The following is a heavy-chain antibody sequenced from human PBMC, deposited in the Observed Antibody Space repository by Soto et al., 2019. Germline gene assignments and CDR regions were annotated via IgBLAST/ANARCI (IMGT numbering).Heavy chain of an antibody. J-gene: IGHJ4*02. Sequence: QVHLVQSGAEVKSPGSAVKVSCKVSGAGDTFSNYGLNWMRQAPGQGLEWMGGTIPAFGTANYAQKLQGRVTITADTSTTTAYMELSSLRSDDTAVYYCWRHDKTALPPLDSWGQGTLVSVSS. CDR2: TIPAFGTA. CDR1: GAGDTFSNYG. D-gene: IGHD1-1*01. CDR3: WRHDKTALPPLDS. V-gene: IGHV1-69*06.